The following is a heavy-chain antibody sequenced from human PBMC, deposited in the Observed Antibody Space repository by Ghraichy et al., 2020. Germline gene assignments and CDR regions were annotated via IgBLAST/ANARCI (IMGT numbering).Heavy chain of an antibody. D-gene: IGHD5-12*01. CDR3: AKGGGWLYYFDY. Sequence: GGSLRLSCSASGFTFSTFAMNWVRQAPGKGLEWVSAISASGGDTYYADSVKGRFTISRDNSKNTLYLQVNSLRAEDTAVYYCAKGGGWLYYFDYWGQGTLVTVSS. CDR1: GFTFSTFA. J-gene: IGHJ4*02. V-gene: IGHV3-23*01. CDR2: ISASGGDT.